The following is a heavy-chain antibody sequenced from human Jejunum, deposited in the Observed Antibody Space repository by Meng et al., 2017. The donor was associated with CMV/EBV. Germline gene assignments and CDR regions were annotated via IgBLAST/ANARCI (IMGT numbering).Heavy chain of an antibody. J-gene: IGHJ4*02. Sequence: YGGSFSGYYWSWIRQSPGQGLEWIGQINHSGSASYNPSPRRRVTISEDTSKNQFSLRLTSVTAADTAIYYCARKYCGSSNCYPFDYWGQGELVTVSS. CDR1: GGSFSGYY. D-gene: IGHD2-2*01. CDR3: ARKYCGSSNCYPFDY. CDR2: INHSGSA. V-gene: IGHV4-34*01.